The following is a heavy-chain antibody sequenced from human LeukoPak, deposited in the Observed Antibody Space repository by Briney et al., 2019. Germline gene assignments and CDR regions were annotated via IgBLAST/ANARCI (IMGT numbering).Heavy chain of an antibody. V-gene: IGHV4-59*01. CDR2: IYYSGST. CDR3: ARETAMANVRNYFDY. D-gene: IGHD5-18*01. Sequence: SETLSLTCTVPGGSISSYYWSWIRQPPGKGLEWIGYIYYSGSTNYNPSLKSRVTISVDTSKNQFSLKLSSVTAADTAVYYCARETAMANVRNYFDYWGQGTLVTVSS. CDR1: GGSISSYY. J-gene: IGHJ4*02.